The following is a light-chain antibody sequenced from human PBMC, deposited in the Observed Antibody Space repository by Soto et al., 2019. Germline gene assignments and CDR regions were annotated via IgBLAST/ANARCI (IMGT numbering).Light chain of an antibody. J-gene: IGLJ2*01. V-gene: IGLV2-14*01. CDR1: SSDVGGYNY. Sequence: QSALTQPASVSGSPGQSITISCTGTSSDVGGYNYVSWYQQHRGKVPKLMIYDVSNRPSGVSNRFSGSKSGNTASLTISGLQAEDEADYYCSSFTTSSHVVFGGGTKVPVL. CDR2: DVS. CDR3: SSFTTSSHVV.